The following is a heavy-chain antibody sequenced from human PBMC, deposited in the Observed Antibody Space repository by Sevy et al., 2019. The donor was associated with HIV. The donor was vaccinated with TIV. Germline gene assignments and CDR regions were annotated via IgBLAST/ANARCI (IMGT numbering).Heavy chain of an antibody. V-gene: IGHV3-49*03. CDR1: GFTFDDYA. CDR2: ITRNSYEAYGGTR. CDR3: SRAPATAVTPESYFVY. J-gene: IGHJ4*02. Sequence: GGSLRLSCTASGFTFDDYAMSWFRQAPGKGLEWVAFITRNSYEAYGGTREYAASVKGRFPISRDDSNSIAYLQMNSLNTEDAAMYYCSRAPATAVTPESYFVYWGPGTLVTVSS. D-gene: IGHD2-15*01.